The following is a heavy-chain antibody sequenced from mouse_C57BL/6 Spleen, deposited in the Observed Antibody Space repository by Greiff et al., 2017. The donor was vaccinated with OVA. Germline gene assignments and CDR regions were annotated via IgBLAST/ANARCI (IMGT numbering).Heavy chain of an antibody. J-gene: IGHJ2*01. CDR3: ARSYYYGSSYGY. CDR1: GYTFTSYW. D-gene: IGHD1-1*01. CDR2: IHPNSGST. Sequence: QVQLQQPGAELVKPGASVKLSCKASGYTFTSYWMHWVKQRPGQGLEWIGMIHPNSGSTNYNEKFKSKATLTVAKSSSTAYMRLSSLTSEDSAVYYCARSYYYGSSYGYWGQGTTLTVSS. V-gene: IGHV1-64*01.